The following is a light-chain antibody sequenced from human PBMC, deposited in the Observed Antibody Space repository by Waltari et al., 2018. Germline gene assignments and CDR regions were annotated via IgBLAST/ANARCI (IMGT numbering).Light chain of an antibody. J-gene: IGKJ2*01. CDR2: GAS. CDR1: QRVSSSY. V-gene: IGKV3-20*01. CDR3: QQYGSSPPYT. Sequence: EIVLTPSPGTLSLSPGERATLPCRARQRVSSSYLSWYQQKPGQALRHLLSGASSRATGIPDRLSGSGSGTDFTLNISILEPEDFAVYYCQQYGSSPPYTFGQGTKLEIK.